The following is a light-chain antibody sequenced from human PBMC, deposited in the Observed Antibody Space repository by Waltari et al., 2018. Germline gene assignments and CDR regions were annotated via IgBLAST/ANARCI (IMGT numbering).Light chain of an antibody. J-gene: IGLJ3*02. V-gene: IGLV1-40*01. CDR3: QAYDSSLSAWV. CDR2: GNR. Sequence: QSVLTQPPSVSGAPGQRVTISCTGSSANIGAGYEVHWYPQLPGTAPQTLLYGNRIRPSGVLDRCLGSKSGPSASLAITGLQAADAADYYCQAYDSSLSAWVFGGVTKLTVL. CDR1: SANIGAGYE.